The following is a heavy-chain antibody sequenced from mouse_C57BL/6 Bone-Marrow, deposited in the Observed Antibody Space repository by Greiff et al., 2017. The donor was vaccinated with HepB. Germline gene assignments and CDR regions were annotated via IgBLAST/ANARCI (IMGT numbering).Heavy chain of an antibody. Sequence: QVQLQQSGAELVRPGASVKLSCKASGYTFTDYYINWVKPRPGQGLEWIARIYPGSVKPYYNEQFKGKATLTADTSSSTAYMQLISLTSEDSAVYFCARWRCSWGQGTLVTVSA. CDR2: IYPGSVKP. V-gene: IGHV1-76*01. CDR1: GYTFTDYY. CDR3: ARWRCS. J-gene: IGHJ3*01.